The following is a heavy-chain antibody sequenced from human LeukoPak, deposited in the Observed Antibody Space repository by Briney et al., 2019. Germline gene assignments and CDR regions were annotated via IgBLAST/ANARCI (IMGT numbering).Heavy chain of an antibody. Sequence: ASVKVSCKASGGTFSSYAISWVRQAPGQGLEWMGGIIPIFGTANYAQKFQGRVTITADKSTSTAYMELSSLRSEDTAVYYCARDHDARDWYFDLWGRGTLVTVSS. V-gene: IGHV1-69*06. J-gene: IGHJ2*01. CDR2: IIPIFGTA. CDR3: ARDHDARDWYFDL. CDR1: GGTFSSYA.